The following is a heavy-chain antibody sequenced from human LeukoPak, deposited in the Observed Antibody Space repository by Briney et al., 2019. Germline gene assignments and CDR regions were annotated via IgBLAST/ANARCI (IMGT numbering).Heavy chain of an antibody. Sequence: ASVKVSCKASGYTFTGYYMHWVRQAPGQGLEWMGWINPNSGGTNYAQKFQGRVTMTRDTSISTAYMELSRLRSDDTAVYYCARENPPSYGSGSYVDYWGQGTLVTVSS. CDR3: ARENPPSYGSGSYVDY. J-gene: IGHJ4*02. D-gene: IGHD3-10*01. V-gene: IGHV1-2*02. CDR1: GYTFTGYY. CDR2: INPNSGGT.